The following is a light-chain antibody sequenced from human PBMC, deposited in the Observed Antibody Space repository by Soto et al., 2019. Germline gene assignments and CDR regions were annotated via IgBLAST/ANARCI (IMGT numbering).Light chain of an antibody. CDR1: SSNIGNND. Sequence: QSVLTQPPSVSAAPGQKVTISCSGSSSNIGNNDVSWYQQLPGTAPQLIIYDNNKRPSGIPDRFSGSKSGTSATLGITGLQTGDEADYYCGTWDSSLSAGVVFGGGTKLTVL. J-gene: IGLJ2*01. CDR3: GTWDSSLSAGVV. CDR2: DNN. V-gene: IGLV1-51*01.